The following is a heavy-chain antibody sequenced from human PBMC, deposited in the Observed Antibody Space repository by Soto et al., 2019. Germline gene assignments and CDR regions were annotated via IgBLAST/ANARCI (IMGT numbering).Heavy chain of an antibody. CDR1: GGTFSSYA. J-gene: IGHJ6*02. Sequence: GASVKVSCKASGGTFSSYAISWVRQAPGQGLEWMGGIIPIFGTANYAQKFQGRVTITADKSTSTAYMELGSLRSEDTAVYYCAREGDIVATNPRSPKSYYYYGMDVWGQGTTVTVSS. D-gene: IGHD5-12*01. CDR3: AREGDIVATNPRSPKSYYYYGMDV. CDR2: IIPIFGTA. V-gene: IGHV1-69*06.